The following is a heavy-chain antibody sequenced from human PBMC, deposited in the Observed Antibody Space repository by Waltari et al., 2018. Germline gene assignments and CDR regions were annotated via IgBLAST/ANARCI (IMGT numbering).Heavy chain of an antibody. J-gene: IGHJ6*03. CDR1: GGSTRSHY. CDR3: ARDILHSFYYYMDV. Sequence: QVQLQEAGPRLVKPPETLSRTSTAPGGSTRSHYWSWIRKSPGKGLKWVGYVFHSGSTNYNPSLKSRVTMALDTSKSQFSLKLTSVTPADTAVYYCARDILHSFYYYMDVWGKGTMVTVSS. D-gene: IGHD5-18*01. CDR2: VFHSGST. V-gene: IGHV4-59*11.